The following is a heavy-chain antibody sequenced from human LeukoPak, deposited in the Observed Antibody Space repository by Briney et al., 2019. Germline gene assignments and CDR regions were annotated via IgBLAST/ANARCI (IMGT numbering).Heavy chain of an antibody. CDR3: ARTRFGYSSYYYYYYGMDV. D-gene: IGHD6-19*01. CDR2: IIPIFGTA. CDR1: GGTFSSYA. J-gene: IGHJ6*02. V-gene: IGHV1-69*13. Sequence: ASVKVSCKASGGTFSSYAISWVRQAPGQGLEWMGGIIPIFGTANYAQKFQGRVTITADESTSTAYMELSSLRSEDTAVYYCARTRFGYSSYYYYYYGMDVWGQGTTVTVSS.